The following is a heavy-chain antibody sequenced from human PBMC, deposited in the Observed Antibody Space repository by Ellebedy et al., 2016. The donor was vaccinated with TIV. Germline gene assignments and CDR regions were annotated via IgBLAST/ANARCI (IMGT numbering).Heavy chain of an antibody. CDR2: FSYSGST. CDR3: AREGCSDGSCPGTYFDL. D-gene: IGHD2-15*01. CDR1: GDSIRGYY. V-gene: IGHV4-59*01. Sequence: MPSETLSLTCIVSGDSIRGYYWSWIRQPPGKGLEWIGYFSYSGSTDSNPSLKSRVSISVDTSRNEFSLKLTSVTAADTAVYYCAREGCSDGSCPGTYFDLWGRGTLATVSS. J-gene: IGHJ2*01.